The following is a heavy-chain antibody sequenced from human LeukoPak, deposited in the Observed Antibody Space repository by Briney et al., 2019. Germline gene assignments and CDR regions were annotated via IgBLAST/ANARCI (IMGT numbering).Heavy chain of an antibody. V-gene: IGHV3-23*01. D-gene: IGHD3-22*01. CDR2: ISGSGGST. CDR3: AKGNTMIVVVSDY. J-gene: IGHJ4*02. CDR1: GLTFSSYA. Sequence: GGSLRLSCAASGLTFSSYAMSWVRQAPGKGLEWVSAISGSGGSTYYADSVKGRFTISRDNSKNTLYLQMNSLRAEDTAVYYCAKGNTMIVVVSDYWGQGTLVTVSS.